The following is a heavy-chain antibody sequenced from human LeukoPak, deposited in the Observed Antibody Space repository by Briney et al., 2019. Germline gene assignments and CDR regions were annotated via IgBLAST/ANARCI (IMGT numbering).Heavy chain of an antibody. Sequence: SQTLSLTCTVSGGSISSGDYYWSWIRQPPGKGLEWIGYIYYSGSTYYNPSLKSRVTISVDTSKSQFSLKLSSVTAADTAVYYCARGASITIFGVVEFYGMDVWGQGTTVTVSS. D-gene: IGHD3-3*01. CDR1: GGSISSGDYY. J-gene: IGHJ6*02. CDR3: ARGASITIFGVVEFYGMDV. V-gene: IGHV4-30-4*01. CDR2: IYYSGST.